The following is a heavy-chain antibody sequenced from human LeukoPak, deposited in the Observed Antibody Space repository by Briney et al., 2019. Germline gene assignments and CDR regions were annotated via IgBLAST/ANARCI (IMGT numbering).Heavy chain of an antibody. J-gene: IGHJ4*02. CDR1: GYTFTGYY. V-gene: IGHV1-2*02. D-gene: IGHD3-9*01. CDR3: ARVKRRYFAYYFDY. CDR2: INPNSGGT. Sequence: ASVKVSCKASGYTFTGYYMHWARQAPGQGLEWMGWINPNSGGTNYAQKFQGRVTMTRDTSISTAYMELSRLRADDTAVYYCARVKRRYFAYYFDYWGQGTLVTLSS.